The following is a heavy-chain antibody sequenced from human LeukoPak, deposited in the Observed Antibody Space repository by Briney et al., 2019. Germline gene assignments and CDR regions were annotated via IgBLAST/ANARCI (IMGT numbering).Heavy chain of an antibody. D-gene: IGHD7-27*01. J-gene: IGHJ3*02. CDR2: IYYSGST. CDR3: ARGLNWGSGAFDI. Sequence: SETLSLTCTVSGGSISSYYWSWIRQPPGKGLEWIGYIYYSGSTNYNPSLKSRVTISVDTSKNQFSLKLCSVTAADTAVYYCARGLNWGSGAFDIWGQGTMVTVSS. CDR1: GGSISSYY. V-gene: IGHV4-59*08.